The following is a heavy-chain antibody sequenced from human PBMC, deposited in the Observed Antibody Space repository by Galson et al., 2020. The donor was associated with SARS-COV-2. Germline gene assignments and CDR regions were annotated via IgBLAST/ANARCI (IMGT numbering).Heavy chain of an antibody. CDR3: AKGEGGVTGLLWFGELLWDYFDY. J-gene: IGHJ4*02. CDR1: GFTFSSYG. Sequence: GESLKISCAASGFTFSSYGMHWVCQAPGKGLEWVAVISYDGSNKYYADSVKGRFTISRDNSKNTLYLQMNSLRAEDTAVYYCAKGEGGVTGLLWFGELLWDYFDYWGQGTLVTVSS. V-gene: IGHV3-30*18. D-gene: IGHD3-10*01. CDR2: ISYDGSNK.